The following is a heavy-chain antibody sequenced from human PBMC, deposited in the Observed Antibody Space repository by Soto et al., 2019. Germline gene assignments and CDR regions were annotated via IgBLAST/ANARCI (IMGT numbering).Heavy chain of an antibody. J-gene: IGHJ5*02. D-gene: IGHD3-10*01. CDR2: IYWDDEK. Sequence: SGPTLVNPTQTLTLTCSFSGFSLTTGVGVGWIRQPPGKALEWLAIIYWDDEKLYNPSLKTRLTITKDTSKNQVVLTVTDMDPVDTATYYCAHRVNMARGPYNYFGPWGQGTLVTVSS. V-gene: IGHV2-5*02. CDR3: AHRVNMARGPYNYFGP. CDR1: GFSLTTGVG.